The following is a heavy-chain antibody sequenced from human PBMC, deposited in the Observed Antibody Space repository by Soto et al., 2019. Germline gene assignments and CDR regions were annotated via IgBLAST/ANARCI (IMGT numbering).Heavy chain of an antibody. CDR1: GGSFSGYY. Sequence: TLSLNCAVYGGSFSGYYWSWIRQPPGKGLEWIGEINHSGSTNYNPSLKSRVTISVDTSKNQFSLKLSSVTAADTAVYYCARDEGSSGAEAFDIWGQGTMVTVSS. D-gene: IGHD6-6*01. J-gene: IGHJ3*02. CDR3: ARDEGSSGAEAFDI. CDR2: INHSGST. V-gene: IGHV4-34*01.